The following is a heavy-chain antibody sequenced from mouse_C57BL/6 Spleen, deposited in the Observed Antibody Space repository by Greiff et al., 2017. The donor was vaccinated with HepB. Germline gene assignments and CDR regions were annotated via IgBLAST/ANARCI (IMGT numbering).Heavy chain of an antibody. CDR1: GYTFTSYT. V-gene: IGHV1-64*01. Sequence: VQLVESGAELARPGASVKMSCKASGYTFTSYTMHWVKQRPGQGLEWIGMIHPNSGSTNYNEKFKSKATLTVDKSSSTAYMQLSSLTSEDSAVYYCARSGYFDVWGTGTTVTVSS. CDR3: ARSGYFDV. CDR2: IHPNSGST. J-gene: IGHJ1*03.